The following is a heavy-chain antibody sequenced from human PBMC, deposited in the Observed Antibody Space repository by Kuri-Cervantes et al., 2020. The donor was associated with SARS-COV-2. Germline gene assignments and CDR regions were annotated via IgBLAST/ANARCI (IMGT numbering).Heavy chain of an antibody. D-gene: IGHD2-15*01. CDR2: LDPEDGET. CDR1: GYSLSELS. J-gene: IGHJ3*01. V-gene: IGHV1-24*01. Sequence: ASVKVSCKVSGYSLSELSIHWLRQTPGKGPEWVGGLDPEDGETIIAQKFQDRVTMTEDTSTDTAYMVMSSLRSEDTAIYYCSTPSYDDTGSDAFDLCGQGTMVTVSS. CDR3: STPSYDDTGSDAFDL.